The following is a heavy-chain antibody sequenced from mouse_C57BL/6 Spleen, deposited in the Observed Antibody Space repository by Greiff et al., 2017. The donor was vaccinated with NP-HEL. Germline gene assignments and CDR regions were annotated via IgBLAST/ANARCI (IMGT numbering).Heavy chain of an antibody. CDR3: DPRSSLDD. Sequence: VQLKESGAELVRPGASVKLSCTASGFTIKDYYMHWVKQRPEQGLEWIGRIDPEGGDTEYAPKVKGRDTMTADTSSNTAYLQLSSLTSEDTAGYYCDPRSSLDDWGKGTTLTVSS. CDR1: GFTIKDYY. D-gene: IGHD1-1*01. V-gene: IGHV14-1*01. J-gene: IGHJ2*01. CDR2: IDPEGGDT.